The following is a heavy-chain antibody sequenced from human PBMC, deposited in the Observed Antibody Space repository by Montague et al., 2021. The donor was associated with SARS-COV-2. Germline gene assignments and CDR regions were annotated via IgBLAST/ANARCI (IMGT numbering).Heavy chain of an antibody. V-gene: IGHV4-59*01. Sequence: SETLSLTCTVSGGSISSYYRSWIRQPPGKGLEWIGYIYYSGSTNYNPSXXSRVTISVDTSKNQFSLKLSSVTAADTAVYYCASQEVDTAMDRNYYYYGMDVWGQGTTVTVSS. CDR3: ASQEVDTAMDRNYYYYGMDV. D-gene: IGHD5-18*01. CDR1: GGSISSYY. J-gene: IGHJ6*02. CDR2: IYYSGST.